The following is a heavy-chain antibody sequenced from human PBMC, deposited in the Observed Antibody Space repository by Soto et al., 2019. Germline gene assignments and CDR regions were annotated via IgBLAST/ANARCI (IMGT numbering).Heavy chain of an antibody. CDR1: GFSFSVNGVA. CDR3: AHKRDVSRGFKY. Sequence: QITLKESGPTLVKPTQTLTLTCTFSGFSFSVNGVAVGWIRQPPGQALEWLALIYWDDDQRYNPSLKDRLTITKNTLRNQVVLTMTNMDPVDTATYYCAHKRDVSRGFKYWGQGTLVTVSS. J-gene: IGHJ4*02. CDR2: IYWDDDQ. D-gene: IGHD3-10*01. V-gene: IGHV2-5*02.